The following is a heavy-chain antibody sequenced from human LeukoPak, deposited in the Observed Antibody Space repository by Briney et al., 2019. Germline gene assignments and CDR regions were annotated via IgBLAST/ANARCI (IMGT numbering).Heavy chain of an antibody. CDR2: VYNSGST. Sequence: SETLSLTCTVSGGSISSYYWSWIRQPPGKRLEWIGFVYNSGSTSYNPSFKSRVTISLDTSKNQFSLKVNSVTAADTAVYYCARHINGLYVDSWGQGTLVTVSS. J-gene: IGHJ4*02. CDR3: ARHINGLYVDS. D-gene: IGHD6-25*01. CDR1: GGSISSYY. V-gene: IGHV4-59*08.